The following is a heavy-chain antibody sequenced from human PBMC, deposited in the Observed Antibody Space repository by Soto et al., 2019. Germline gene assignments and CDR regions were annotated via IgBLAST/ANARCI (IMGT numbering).Heavy chain of an antibody. V-gene: IGHV3-23*01. J-gene: IGHJ4*02. CDR1: GFSFSNHA. CDR3: ARDKMEQWLVGGDLDY. D-gene: IGHD6-19*01. Sequence: EVQLLESGGGLVQPGGSLRLSCSASGFSFSNHAMSWFRQAPGKGLEWVSAIIDDGGRAYYADSVKGRFTISRANYRYPLSLQMNSLRAEDTAVYYCARDKMEQWLVGGDLDYWGQGNQVTVSS. CDR2: IIDDGGRA.